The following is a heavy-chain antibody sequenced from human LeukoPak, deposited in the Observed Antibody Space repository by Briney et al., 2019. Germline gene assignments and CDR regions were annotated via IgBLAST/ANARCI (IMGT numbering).Heavy chain of an antibody. CDR1: GFTFSSYW. V-gene: IGHV3-7*01. CDR3: ARDGTHKVYYYGSGILKYGMDV. J-gene: IGHJ6*02. D-gene: IGHD3-10*01. CDR2: IKQDGSEK. Sequence: PGGSLRLSCAASGFTFSSYWMSWVRQAPGKGLEWVANIKQDGSEKYYVDSVKGRFTISRDNTKNSLYLQMNSLRAEDTAVYYCARDGTHKVYYYGSGILKYGMDVWGQGTTVTVSS.